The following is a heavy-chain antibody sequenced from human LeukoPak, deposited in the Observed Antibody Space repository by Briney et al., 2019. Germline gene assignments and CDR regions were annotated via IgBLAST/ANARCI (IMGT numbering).Heavy chain of an antibody. CDR1: GGTFSSYA. CDR2: IIPIFGTA. D-gene: IGHD1-26*01. V-gene: IGHV1-69*05. Sequence: SVKVFCKASGGTFSSYAISWVRQAPGQGLEWMGGIIPIFGTANYAQKFQGRVTITTDESTSTAYMELSSLRSEDTAVYYCARDLGANHAFDIWGQGTMVTVSS. J-gene: IGHJ3*02. CDR3: ARDLGANHAFDI.